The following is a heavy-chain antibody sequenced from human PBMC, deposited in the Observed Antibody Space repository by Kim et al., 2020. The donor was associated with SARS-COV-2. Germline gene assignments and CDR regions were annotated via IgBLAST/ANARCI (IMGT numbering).Heavy chain of an antibody. CDR2: ISGSGGST. CDR3: AKDSDYYGSGSFNY. V-gene: IGHV3-23*01. J-gene: IGHJ4*02. CDR1: GFTFSSYA. D-gene: IGHD3-10*01. Sequence: GGSLRLSCAASGFTFSSYAMSWVRQAPGKGLEWVSDISGSGGSTYYADSVKGRFTISRDNSKNTLYLQMNSLRAEDTAIYYCAKDSDYYGSGSFNYWGQGTLVTVSS.